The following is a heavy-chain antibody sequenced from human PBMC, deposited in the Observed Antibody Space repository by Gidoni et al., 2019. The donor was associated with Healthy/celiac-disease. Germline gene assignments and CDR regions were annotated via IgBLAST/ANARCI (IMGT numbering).Heavy chain of an antibody. J-gene: IGHJ4*02. CDR1: GFTFSNYG. D-gene: IGHD6-19*01. Sequence: QVQLVESGGGVVQPGRSLRRSCAASGFTFSNYGMHWVRQAPGKGLEWVAVIWYDGSNKYYADSVKGRFTISRDNSKNTLYLQMNSLRAEDTAVYFCARDEGIAVAAIDYWGLGILVTVSS. CDR3: ARDEGIAVAAIDY. CDR2: IWYDGSNK. V-gene: IGHV3-33*01.